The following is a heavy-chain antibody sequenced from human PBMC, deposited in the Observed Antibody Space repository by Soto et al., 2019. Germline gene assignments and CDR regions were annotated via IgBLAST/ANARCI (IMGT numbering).Heavy chain of an antibody. J-gene: IGHJ3*02. D-gene: IGHD6-19*01. CDR2: IYYSGNT. Sequence: SATPSVTCTVSGGSISSYYWSWIRQPPGKGLEWIGYIYYSGNTNYNPSLRSRVSISVDMSKNQFSLKLSSVTAADTAVYYCARPYKTGWYGVFDIWGQGTMVTVSS. V-gene: IGHV4-59*01. CDR1: GGSISSYY. CDR3: ARPYKTGWYGVFDI.